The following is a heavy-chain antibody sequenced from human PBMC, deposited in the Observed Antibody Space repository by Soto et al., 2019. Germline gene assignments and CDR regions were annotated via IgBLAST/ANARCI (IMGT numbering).Heavy chain of an antibody. CDR2: FDPEDGET. Sequence: ASVKVSCKVSGYTLTELSMHWVRQAPGKGLEWMGGFDPEDGETIYAQKFQGRVTMTEDTSTDTAYMELSSLRSEDTAVYYCATGPITSFGVVIPNWFDPWGQGTLVTVSS. J-gene: IGHJ5*02. D-gene: IGHD3-3*01. V-gene: IGHV1-24*01. CDR1: GYTLTELS. CDR3: ATGPITSFGVVIPNWFDP.